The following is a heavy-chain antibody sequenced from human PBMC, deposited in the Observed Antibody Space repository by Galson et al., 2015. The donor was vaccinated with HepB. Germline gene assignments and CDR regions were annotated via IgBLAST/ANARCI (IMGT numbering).Heavy chain of an antibody. D-gene: IGHD6-13*01. CDR1: GFTFSNYA. V-gene: IGHV3-23*01. Sequence: SLRLSCAASGFTFSNYAMSWVRQAPGKGLEWVSTTTGSGDSTFYADSVRGRFTISRDNSKNTLYLQINSLRAEDTAIYYCAKDLTYSTSWYYGDFQHWGQGTLVTVSS. CDR2: TTGSGDST. CDR3: AKDLTYSTSWYYGDFQH. J-gene: IGHJ1*01.